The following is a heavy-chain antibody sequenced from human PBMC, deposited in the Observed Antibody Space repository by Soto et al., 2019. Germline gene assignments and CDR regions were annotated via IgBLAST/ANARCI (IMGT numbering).Heavy chain of an antibody. J-gene: IGHJ4*02. CDR2: SNYSGST. V-gene: IGHV4-39*01. CDR3: AASVRGGGISTSWTPFDY. CDR1: GGSISSSIYY. D-gene: IGHD2-2*01. Sequence: QLQLQESGPGLVKPSETLSLTCTVSGGSISSSIYYWGWIRQPPEKGMEWIGSSNYSGSTYYNPSLQSRVTISVDTSINERPLKLTYVTAADTAVYYCAASVRGGGISTSWTPFDYWGQGTLVSFSS.